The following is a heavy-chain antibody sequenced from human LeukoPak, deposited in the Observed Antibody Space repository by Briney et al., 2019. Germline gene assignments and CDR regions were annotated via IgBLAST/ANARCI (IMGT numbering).Heavy chain of an antibody. V-gene: IGHV3-23*01. J-gene: IGHJ4*02. CDR1: GFTFSSYA. CDR3: ARHLYYDFWSGYYPFDY. D-gene: IGHD3-3*01. Sequence: GGSLRLSCAASGFTFSSYAMSWVRQAPGEGLEWVSAISGSGGSTYYADSVKGRFTISRDNSKNTLYLQMNSLRAEDTAVYYCARHLYYDFWSGYYPFDYWGQGTLVTVSS. CDR2: ISGSGGST.